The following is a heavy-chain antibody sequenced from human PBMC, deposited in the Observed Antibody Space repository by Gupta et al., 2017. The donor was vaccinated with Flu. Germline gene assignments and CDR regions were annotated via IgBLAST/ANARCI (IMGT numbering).Heavy chain of an antibody. CDR3: ERSVGSREAY. CDR1: TFRSHW. V-gene: IGHV3-7*01. D-gene: IGHD3-10*01. CDR2: VKQDGSEK. J-gene: IGHJ4*02. Sequence: TFRSHWMSWVRQAPGKGLKWVANVKQDGSEKYSVDSVKGRFTISRDNAKNSLYLQMNSLRAEDTAVYYCERSVGSREAYWGQGTLVTVSS.